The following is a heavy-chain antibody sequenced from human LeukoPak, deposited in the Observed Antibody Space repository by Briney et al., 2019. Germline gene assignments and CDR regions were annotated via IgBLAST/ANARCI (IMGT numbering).Heavy chain of an antibody. CDR1: GGSIGSSNYY. Sequence: SETLSLTCTVSGGSIGSSNYYWGWIRQSPGKGLEWIGYIYYSGSTYYNPSLKSRVTISVDTSKNQFSLKLSSVTAADTAVYYCARVTRSVGNALGIWGQGTMVTVSS. V-gene: IGHV4-31*03. CDR3: ARVTRSVGNALGI. D-gene: IGHD4-23*01. CDR2: IYYSGST. J-gene: IGHJ3*02.